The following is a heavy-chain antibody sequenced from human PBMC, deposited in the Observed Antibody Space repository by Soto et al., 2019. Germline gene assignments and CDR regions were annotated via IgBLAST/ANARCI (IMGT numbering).Heavy chain of an antibody. D-gene: IGHD3-10*01. CDR2: IYYSGST. J-gene: IGHJ5*02. CDR3: ARHRGPMVRGVISNWFDP. CDR1: GGSISSSSYY. Sequence: QLQLQESGPGLVKPSETLSLTCTVSGGSISSSSYYWGWIRQPPGKGLEWIGSIYYSGSTYYNPYLKIRSTVSVDTSMIQVSLKLSSVTAADTAVYYCARHRGPMVRGVISNWFDPWGQGTLVTVSS. V-gene: IGHV4-39*01.